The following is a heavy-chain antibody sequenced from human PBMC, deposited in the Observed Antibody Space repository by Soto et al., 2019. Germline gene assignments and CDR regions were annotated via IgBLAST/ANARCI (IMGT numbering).Heavy chain of an antibody. CDR3: VRSSWDIAATIIKHFDT. J-gene: IGHJ4*02. CDR1: EGSFNSYA. Sequence: HVQLVQSGAEVKRPGSSVRVSCKPSEGSFNSYAISWVRQAPGQGLEWMGAVIPIFESASYSQTFQDRVTITADKSTITAYMKLSSLTSEDTAFYYYVRSSWDIAATIIKHFDTWGQGTLVTVSS. D-gene: IGHD5-12*01. CDR2: VIPIFESA. V-gene: IGHV1-69*06.